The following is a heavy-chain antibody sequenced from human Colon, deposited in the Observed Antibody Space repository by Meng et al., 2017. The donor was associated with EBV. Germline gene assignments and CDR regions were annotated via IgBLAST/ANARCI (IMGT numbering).Heavy chain of an antibody. D-gene: IGHD3-10*01. Sequence: QGLLQQWGRGLLKPSETLSRSCAVYGGSFRDYYWTWTRHPPGKGLEWIGEIDHRGNTKYNPSLKSRVTISLDTSKKQFSLKVSSVTAADSAVYYCARRGPSGNFSPWSQGALVTVSS. CDR1: GGSFRDYY. CDR2: IDHRGNT. V-gene: IGHV4-34*01. J-gene: IGHJ5*02. CDR3: ARRGPSGNFSP.